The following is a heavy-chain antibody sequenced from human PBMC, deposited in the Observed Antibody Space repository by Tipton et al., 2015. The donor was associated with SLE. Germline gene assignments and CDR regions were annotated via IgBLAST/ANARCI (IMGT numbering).Heavy chain of an antibody. V-gene: IGHV3-53*05. J-gene: IGHJ2*01. CDR2: IYSGGST. D-gene: IGHD4-23*01. CDR3: AKDIEGGNSGWYFDL. Sequence: SLRLSCAASGFTVSSNYMSWVRQAPGKGLEWVSVIYSGGSTYYADSVKGRFTISRDNSKNTLYLQMNSLRAEDTALYYCAKDIEGGNSGWYFDLWGRGTLVTVSS. CDR1: GFTVSSNY.